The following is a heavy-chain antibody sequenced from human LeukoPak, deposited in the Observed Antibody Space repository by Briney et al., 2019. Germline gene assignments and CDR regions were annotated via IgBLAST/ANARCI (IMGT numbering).Heavy chain of an antibody. V-gene: IGHV3-48*03. CDR2: ISSSGSTI. CDR3: ARDSGYSYGPFDY. D-gene: IGHD5-18*01. J-gene: IGHJ4*02. CDR1: GFTFSSYE. Sequence: GGSLRLSCAASGFTFSSYEMNWVRQAPGKGLEWVSYISSSGSTIYYADSVKGRFTISRDNAKNSLYLQMNSLRAEDTAVYYCARDSGYSYGPFDYWGQGTLVTVSS.